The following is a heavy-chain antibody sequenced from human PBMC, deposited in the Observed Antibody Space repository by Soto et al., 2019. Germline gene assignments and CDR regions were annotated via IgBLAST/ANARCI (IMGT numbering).Heavy chain of an antibody. Sequence: SETRSLTCTGSGGSISSYYWSCSRQPPGKGLEWIGYIYYSGSTNYNPSLKSRVTISVDTSKNQFSLKLSSVTAADTAVYYCARHIRITIFGVVTDPYYYYYGMDVWGQGTTVT. J-gene: IGHJ6*02. D-gene: IGHD3-3*01. CDR1: GGSISSYY. CDR3: ARHIRITIFGVVTDPYYYYYGMDV. V-gene: IGHV4-59*01. CDR2: IYYSGST.